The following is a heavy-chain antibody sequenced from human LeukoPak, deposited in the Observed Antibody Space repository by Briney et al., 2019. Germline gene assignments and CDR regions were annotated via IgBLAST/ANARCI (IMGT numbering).Heavy chain of an antibody. V-gene: IGHV3-21*01. CDR2: ISRSESYI. J-gene: IGHJ4*02. CDR1: GFTFSSHS. Sequence: PGGSLRLSCAAAGFTFSSHSMNWVRQAPGKGLEWVSSISRSESYIYHADSVKGRFTISRDNAKNSLYLQMNSLRAEDTAVYYCVKAYSSSWYFPGYWGQGTLVTVSS. D-gene: IGHD6-13*01. CDR3: VKAYSSSWYFPGY.